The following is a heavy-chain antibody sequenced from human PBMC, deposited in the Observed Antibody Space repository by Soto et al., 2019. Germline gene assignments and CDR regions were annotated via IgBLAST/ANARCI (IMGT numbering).Heavy chain of an antibody. Sequence: ASVKVSCKASGYTFTTYYIHWVRQAPGQGLEWMGMINTSGGTTTYAQKFQGRVTMTRDTSTSTVYMELSSLRSEDTAVYFCAREDDYGDFGSEYFQHWGQGTLVTVSS. D-gene: IGHD4-17*01. J-gene: IGHJ1*01. CDR1: GYTFTTYY. CDR2: INTSGGTT. CDR3: AREDDYGDFGSEYFQH. V-gene: IGHV1-46*01.